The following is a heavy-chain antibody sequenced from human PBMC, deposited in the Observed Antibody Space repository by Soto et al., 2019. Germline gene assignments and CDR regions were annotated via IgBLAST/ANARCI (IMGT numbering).Heavy chain of an antibody. J-gene: IGHJ6*04. V-gene: IGHV1-8*01. CDR1: GYTFTSYD. CDR2: MNPNNGNT. CDR3: ARGLRFLQSSQLSKDYYKMEV. D-gene: IGHD3-10*01. Sequence: QVQLVQSGAEVKKPGASVKVSCKAFGYTFTSYDINWVRQATGHGLEWMGWMNPNNGNTEYAEGFHGRVTKTSNTSINTAYMELSSLRSEDTAVYYCARGLRFLQSSQLSKDYYKMEVWGKGTKVTVSS.